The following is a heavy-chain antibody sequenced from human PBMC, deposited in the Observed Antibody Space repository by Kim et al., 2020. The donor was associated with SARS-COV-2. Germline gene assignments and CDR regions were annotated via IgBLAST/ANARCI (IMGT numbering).Heavy chain of an antibody. CDR3: ARGNWGYSGERDY. J-gene: IGHJ4*02. Sequence: GGSLRLSCAASGFTFSSYAMHWVRQAPGKGLEWVAVISYDGSNKYYADSVKGQFTISRDNSKNTLYLQMNSLRAEDTAVYYCARGNWGYSGERDYWGQGT. CDR1: GFTFSSYA. V-gene: IGHV3-30-3*01. CDR2: ISYDGSNK. D-gene: IGHD5-12*01.